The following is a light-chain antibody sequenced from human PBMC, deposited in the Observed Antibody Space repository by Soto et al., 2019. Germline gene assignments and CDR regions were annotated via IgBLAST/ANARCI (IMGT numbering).Light chain of an antibody. CDR2: DVS. CDR3: CSYTTFNTMV. CDR1: PSDVGGSKY. Sequence: QSALTQPASVSGSPGQSITISCTGTPSDVGGSKYVAWYQQPPGKAPRIIIYDVSDRPSGVSYRFSGSKSGNTASLTITGLQAEDEAEYYCCSYTTFNTMVFGGGTKLTVL. J-gene: IGLJ3*02. V-gene: IGLV2-14*01.